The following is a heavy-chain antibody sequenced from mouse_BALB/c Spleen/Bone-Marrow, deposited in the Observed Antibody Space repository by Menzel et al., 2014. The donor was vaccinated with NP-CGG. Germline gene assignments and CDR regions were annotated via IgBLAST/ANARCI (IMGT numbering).Heavy chain of an antibody. CDR2: IDPANGNT. V-gene: IGHV14-3*02. Sequence: DVQLVESGAELVKPGASVKLSCTASGFNIKDTYMHWVKQRPEQGLEWIGRIDPANGNTKYDPKFQGKATITADTSSNTAYLQLSSLTSEDTAAYYCASYYYGSSSFAYWGQGTMVTVSA. CDR3: ASYYYGSSSFAY. J-gene: IGHJ3*01. CDR1: GFNIKDTY. D-gene: IGHD1-1*01.